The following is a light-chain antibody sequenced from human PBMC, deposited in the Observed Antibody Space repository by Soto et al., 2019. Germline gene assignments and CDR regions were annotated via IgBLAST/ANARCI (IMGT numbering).Light chain of an antibody. CDR1: QGIRSS. J-gene: IGKJ5*01. Sequence: DIQLTQSPSFLSASLGDRVTITCRASQGIRSSLAWYQQRPGKAPELLIYAASSLQSGVPSRFSGSGSGTDFTLTISSLQPEDFATYYCQQSYSTPHTFGQGTRLEIK. V-gene: IGKV1-39*01. CDR3: QQSYSTPHT. CDR2: AAS.